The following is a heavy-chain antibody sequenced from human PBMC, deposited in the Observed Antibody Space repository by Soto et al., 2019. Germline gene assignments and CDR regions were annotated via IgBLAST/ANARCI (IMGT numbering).Heavy chain of an antibody. V-gene: IGHV6-1*01. Sequence: SQTLSLTCAISGDSVSSNSAAWNWIRQSPSRGLEWLGRTYYRSKWYNDYAVSVKSRITINPDTSKNQFSLQLNSVAPEDTAVYYCARVGIAAAGINYYDDGMDVWGQGTTGTVSS. CDR3: ARVGIAAAGINYYDDGMDV. CDR1: GDSVSSNSAA. D-gene: IGHD6-13*01. CDR2: TYYRSKWYN. J-gene: IGHJ6*02.